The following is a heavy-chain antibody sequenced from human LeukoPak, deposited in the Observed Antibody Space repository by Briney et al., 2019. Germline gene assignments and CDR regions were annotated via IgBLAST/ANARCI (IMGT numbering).Heavy chain of an antibody. CDR3: ARTAGYSSGWYDFDY. Sequence: SVKVSCKASGYTFTSYGISWVRQAPGQGLEWMGGIIPIFGTANYAQKFQGRVTITADESTSTAYMELSSLRSEDTAVYYCARTAGYSSGWYDFDYWGQGTLVTVSS. CDR2: IIPIFGTA. D-gene: IGHD6-19*01. CDR1: GYTFTSYG. J-gene: IGHJ4*02. V-gene: IGHV1-69*13.